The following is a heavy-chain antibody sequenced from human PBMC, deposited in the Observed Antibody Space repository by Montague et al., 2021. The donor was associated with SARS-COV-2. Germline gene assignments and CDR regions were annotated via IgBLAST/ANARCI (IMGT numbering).Heavy chain of an antibody. CDR2: IYYSGST. CDR3: AREISGPDYFDY. CDR1: GGSISSNY. J-gene: IGHJ4*02. Sequence: SETLSLTCNVSGGSISSNYWNWIRQPPGRGLEWIGYIYYSGSTNYNPSLESRVTISADTSKKHFSLKLRSVTAADTAVYYCAREISGPDYFDYWGQGTLVTVSS. D-gene: IGHD3-10*01. V-gene: IGHV4-59*01.